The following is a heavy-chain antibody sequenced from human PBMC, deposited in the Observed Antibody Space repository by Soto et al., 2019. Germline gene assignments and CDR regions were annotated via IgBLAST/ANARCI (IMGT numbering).Heavy chain of an antibody. CDR2: ISTNNDAI. D-gene: IGHD3-10*01. J-gene: IGHJ4*02. CDR1: GFSISDCS. V-gene: IGHV3-48*01. Sequence: EVQLVESGGGLVQPGGSLRLSCAASGFSISDCSMNWVRRAPGKGLEWISYISTNNDAIYYADSVKGRFTISRDNAKNSLYLQMNSLRAEDTALYYCASVLGSRRSGSYTSYWGQGTLVTVSS. CDR3: ASVLGSRRSGSYTSY.